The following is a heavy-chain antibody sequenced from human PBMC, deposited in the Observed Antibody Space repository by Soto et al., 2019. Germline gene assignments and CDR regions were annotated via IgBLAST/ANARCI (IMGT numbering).Heavy chain of an antibody. J-gene: IGHJ6*02. Sequence: SVKVSCKASGFTFTSSAVQWVRQARGQRLEWIGWIVVGSGNTNYAQKFQERVTITRDMSTSTAYMELSSLRSEDTAVYYCAAVGPLFGVVIRSYGMDVWGQGTTVTVSS. CDR2: IVVGSGNT. CDR3: AAVGPLFGVVIRSYGMDV. CDR1: GFTFTSSA. D-gene: IGHD3-3*01. V-gene: IGHV1-58*01.